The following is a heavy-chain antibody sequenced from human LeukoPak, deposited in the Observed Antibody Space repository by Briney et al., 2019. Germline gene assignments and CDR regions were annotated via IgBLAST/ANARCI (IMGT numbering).Heavy chain of an antibody. Sequence: GGSLRLSCAASGFTFSSYSMNWVRQAPGKGLEWTSYISSSSSTIYYADSVKGRFTISRDNAKNSLYLQMNSLRDEDTAVYYCAREAGYDFWSGYYRKENWFDPWGQGTLVTVSS. D-gene: IGHD3-3*01. J-gene: IGHJ5*02. CDR2: ISSSSSTI. V-gene: IGHV3-48*02. CDR3: AREAGYDFWSGYYRKENWFDP. CDR1: GFTFSSYS.